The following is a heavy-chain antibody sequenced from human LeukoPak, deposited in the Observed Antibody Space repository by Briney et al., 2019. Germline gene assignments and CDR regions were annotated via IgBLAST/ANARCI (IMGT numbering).Heavy chain of an antibody. CDR1: GGSLSSTSHY. V-gene: IGHV4-39*07. CDR3: ARSWGYDFWSGNLLDY. J-gene: IGHJ4*02. CDR2: VYYSGST. Sequence: SSETLSLTCTVSGGSLSSTSHYWAWIRQPPGKGLEWVGSVYYSGSTYYNPSLKSRVTVSIDMSKNQSSLKLSSVTAADTAMYYCARSWGYDFWSGNLLDYWGQGTLVTVSS. D-gene: IGHD3-3*01.